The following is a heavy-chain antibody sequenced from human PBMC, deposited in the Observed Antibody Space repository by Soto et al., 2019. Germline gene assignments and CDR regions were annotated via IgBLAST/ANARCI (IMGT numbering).Heavy chain of an antibody. J-gene: IGHJ4*02. Sequence: QVQLVESGGGVVQPGRSLRLSCAASGFTFSSYGMHWVRQAPGKGLEWVAVISYDGNTKYYAASVKGRFTISRDNSKNTLLLQMNSLRAEDTAVYSCAKEREQWLVGSFDYWGQGTLVTVSS. CDR1: GFTFSSYG. D-gene: IGHD6-19*01. V-gene: IGHV3-30*18. CDR3: AKEREQWLVGSFDY. CDR2: ISYDGNTK.